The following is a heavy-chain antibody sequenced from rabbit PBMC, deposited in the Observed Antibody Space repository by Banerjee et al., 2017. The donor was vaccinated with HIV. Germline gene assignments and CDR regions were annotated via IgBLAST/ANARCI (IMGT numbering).Heavy chain of an antibody. CDR1: GFSFSSNYY. V-gene: IGHV1S40*01. J-gene: IGHJ4*01. CDR2: IYVSSSGNT. CDR3: ARNPGSDTYTNL. Sequence: QSLEESGGDLVKPGASLTLTCTASGFSFSSNYYMCWVRQAPGKGLEWIACIYVSSSGNTYYASWAKGRFTISKTSSTTVTLQMTSLTAADTATYFCARNPGSDTYTNLWGQGTLVTVS. D-gene: IGHD4-2*01.